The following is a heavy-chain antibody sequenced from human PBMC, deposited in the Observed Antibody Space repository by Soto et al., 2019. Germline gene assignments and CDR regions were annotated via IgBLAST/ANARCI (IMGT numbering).Heavy chain of an antibody. CDR1: GGSISSYY. V-gene: IGHV4-59*01. Sequence: SETLSLTCTVSGGSISSYYGSWIRQPPGKGLEWIGYIYYSGSTNYNPSLKSRVTISVDTSKNQFSLKLSSVTAADTAVYYCARADNYYDSSGYYYFTYWGQGTLVTVSS. CDR3: ARADNYYDSSGYYYFTY. CDR2: IYYSGST. J-gene: IGHJ4*02. D-gene: IGHD3-22*01.